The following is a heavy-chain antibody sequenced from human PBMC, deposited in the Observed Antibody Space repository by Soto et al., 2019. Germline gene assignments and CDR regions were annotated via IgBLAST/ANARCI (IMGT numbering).Heavy chain of an antibody. CDR3: ARGYGGYFHWFDP. D-gene: IGHD4-17*01. CDR1: GYTFTSYA. V-gene: IGHV1-3*01. J-gene: IGHJ5*02. CDR2: INAGNGNT. Sequence: QVQLVQSGAEVKKPGASVKVSCKASGYTFTSYAMHWVRQAPGKRLEWMGWINAGNGNTKYSQKFQGRVTITRDTSASTAYMDLSSLRSEDTAVYYCARGYGGYFHWFDPWGQGTLVTVSS.